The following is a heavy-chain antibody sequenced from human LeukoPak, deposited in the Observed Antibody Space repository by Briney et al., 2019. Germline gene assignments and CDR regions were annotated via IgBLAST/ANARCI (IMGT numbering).Heavy chain of an antibody. Sequence: GASVKVSCKASGYSFTSYGFNWVRQAPGQGLEWMGRIIPILGIANYAQKFQGRVTITADKSTSTAYMELSSLRSEDTAVYYCARALRGWDLGDYNWFDPWGQGTLVTVSS. D-gene: IGHD6-19*01. CDR1: GYSFTSYG. V-gene: IGHV1-69*04. J-gene: IGHJ5*02. CDR2: IIPILGIA. CDR3: ARALRGWDLGDYNWFDP.